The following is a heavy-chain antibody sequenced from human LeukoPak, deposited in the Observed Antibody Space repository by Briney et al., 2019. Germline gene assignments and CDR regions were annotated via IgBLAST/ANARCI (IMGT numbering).Heavy chain of an antibody. CDR1: GFTFSGYG. J-gene: IGHJ6*04. D-gene: IGHD3-16*01. Sequence: GGSLRLSCAASGFTFSGYGIHWVRQAPGKGLEWVAMIWHDGSHDYYADSVRGRLTISRDTSKNTMVLQTNSLRVDDTAVYYCARGDYVSGTYMDVWGNGTTVTVSS. CDR3: ARGDYVSGTYMDV. V-gene: IGHV3-33*01. CDR2: IWHDGSHD.